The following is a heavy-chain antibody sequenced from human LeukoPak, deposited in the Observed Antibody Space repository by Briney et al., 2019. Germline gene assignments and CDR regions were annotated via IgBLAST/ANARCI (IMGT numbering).Heavy chain of an antibody. J-gene: IGHJ4*02. CDR3: ARDLLVATRPLHY. Sequence: ASVKVSCKASGYTFTSYAMHWVRQAPGQRLEWMGWINAGNGNTKYLQKFQGRVTITRDTSASTAYMELSSLRSEDTAVYYCARDLLVATRPLHYWGQGTLVTVSS. CDR2: INAGNGNT. V-gene: IGHV1-3*01. CDR1: GYTFTSYA. D-gene: IGHD5-12*01.